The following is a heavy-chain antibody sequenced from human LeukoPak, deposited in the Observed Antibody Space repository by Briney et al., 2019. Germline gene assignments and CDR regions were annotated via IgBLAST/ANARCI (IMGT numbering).Heavy chain of an antibody. Sequence: SETLSLTCIVSGASFNTGDYYWNWLRQHPGKGLEWIGYIYNSGSTYYNPSLKSRVTISVDTSKNHFSLRLTSVTAADSAVYYCARGAPPDSWGQGTLVTVSS. J-gene: IGHJ4*02. CDR1: GASFNTGDYY. CDR2: IYNSGST. V-gene: IGHV4-31*03. CDR3: ARGAPPDS.